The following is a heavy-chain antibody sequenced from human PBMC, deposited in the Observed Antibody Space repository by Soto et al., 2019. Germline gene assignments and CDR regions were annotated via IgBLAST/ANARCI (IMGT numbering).Heavy chain of an antibody. V-gene: IGHV3-30-3*01. CDR2: ISYDGSNK. CDR1: GFTFSSYA. D-gene: IGHD6-19*01. Sequence: PGGPLRRSFAASGFTFSSYAMHWVRQAPGKVLELVAVISYDGSNKYYAYSVKGRFTISRDNSNNTLYLQMNSLRAEDTAVYYCARATRRIAVAFRAYYYKYWDHRRLVNVST. CDR3: ARATRRIAVAFRAYYYKY. J-gene: IGHJ4*01.